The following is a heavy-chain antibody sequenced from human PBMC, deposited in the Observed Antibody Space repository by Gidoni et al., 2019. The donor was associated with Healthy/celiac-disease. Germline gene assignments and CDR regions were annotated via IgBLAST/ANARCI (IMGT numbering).Heavy chain of an antibody. CDR2: ISGSGGST. Sequence: EVQLLESGGGLVQPGGSLRLSCAASGFPFSSYAMSWVRQAPGKGLEWVSAISGSGGSTYYADSVKGRFTISRDNSKNTLYLQMNSLRAEDTAVYYCAKEGLYSNPDRVYYYYMDVWGKGTTVTVSS. CDR1: GFPFSSYA. J-gene: IGHJ6*03. D-gene: IGHD4-4*01. CDR3: AKEGLYSNPDRVYYYYMDV. V-gene: IGHV3-23*01.